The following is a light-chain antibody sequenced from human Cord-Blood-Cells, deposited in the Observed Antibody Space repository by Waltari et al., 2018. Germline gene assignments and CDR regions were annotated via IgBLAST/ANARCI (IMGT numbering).Light chain of an antibody. CDR2: YDD. J-gene: IGLJ3*02. V-gene: IGLV1-36*01. CDR3: AAWDDSLNGPV. Sequence: QSVLTQPPSVSEAPRPGVTISCSGSSSNLGQKAVNWYQQLPGKAPKLLIYYDDLLPSGVSDRFSGSKSGTSASLAISGLQSEDEADYYCAAWDDSLNGPVFGGGTKLTVL. CDR1: SSNLGQKA.